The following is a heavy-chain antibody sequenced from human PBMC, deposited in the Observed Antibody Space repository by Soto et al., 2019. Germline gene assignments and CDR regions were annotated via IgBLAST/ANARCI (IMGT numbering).Heavy chain of an antibody. CDR3: ARVYGGNYYFDY. CDR2: INHSGST. J-gene: IGHJ4*02. D-gene: IGHD1-7*01. CDR1: GGSFSGYY. Sequence: SETLSLTCAVYGGSFSGYYWSWIRQPPGKGLEWIGEINHSGSTNYNPSLKSRVTISVDTSKNQFSLKLSSVTAADTAVYYCARVYGGNYYFDYWGQGTLVTVSS. V-gene: IGHV4-34*01.